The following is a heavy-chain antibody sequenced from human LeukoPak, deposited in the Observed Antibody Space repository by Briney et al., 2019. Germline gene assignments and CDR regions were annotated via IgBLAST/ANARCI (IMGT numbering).Heavy chain of an antibody. D-gene: IGHD6-13*01. CDR1: GGSISSYY. CDR2: IYYSGST. J-gene: IGHJ3*02. V-gene: IGHV4-59*01. CDR3: ARDTPLGYSSNWYYAFDI. Sequence: SETLSLTCTVSGGSISSYYWSWIRQPPGKGLEWIGYIYYSGSTNYNPSLKSRVTISVDTSKNQFSLRLSSVTAADTAVYYCARDTPLGYSSNWYYAFDIWGQGTMVTVSS.